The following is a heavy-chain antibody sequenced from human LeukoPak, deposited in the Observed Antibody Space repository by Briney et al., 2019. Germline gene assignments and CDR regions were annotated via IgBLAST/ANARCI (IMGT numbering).Heavy chain of an antibody. J-gene: IGHJ4*02. V-gene: IGHV4-59*08. CDR2: IYYSGST. Sequence: SETLSLTCTVSGGSISSYYWSWIRQPPGKGLEWIGYIYYSGSTNCNPSLKSRVTISVDTSKNQFSLKLSSVTAADTAVYYCARHRFPAAATDYWGQGTLVTVSS. CDR1: GGSISSYY. CDR3: ARHRFPAAATDY. D-gene: IGHD6-13*01.